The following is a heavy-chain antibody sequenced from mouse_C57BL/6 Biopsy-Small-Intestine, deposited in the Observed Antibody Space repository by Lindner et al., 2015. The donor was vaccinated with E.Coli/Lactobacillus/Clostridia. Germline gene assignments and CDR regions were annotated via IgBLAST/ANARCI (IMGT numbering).Heavy chain of an antibody. CDR2: IYPGDGDT. V-gene: IGHV1-82*01. CDR3: TRGDVFAY. CDR1: GYAFSSSW. Sequence: VQLQESGPEVVKPGASVKISCKASGYAFSSSWMNWVKQRPGKGLEWIGRIYPGDGDTNSNGKFKGKATLTADESSSTAYMQLSSLTSEDSAVYFCTRGDVFAYWGQGTLVTVSA. J-gene: IGHJ3*01.